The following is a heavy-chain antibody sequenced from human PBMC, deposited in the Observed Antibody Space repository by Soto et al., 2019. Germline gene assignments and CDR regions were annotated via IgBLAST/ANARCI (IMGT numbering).Heavy chain of an antibody. D-gene: IGHD2-15*01. CDR1: RFTFSSYA. CDR3: AKGAAFYYYYGMDV. Sequence: ESGGGLVQPGGSLRLSCAASRFTFSSYAMSWVRQAPGKGLEWVSSISAGGGSTYYADSVKGRFTISRDNSKTTLYLQMNSLRAEDTALYYCAKGAAFYYYYGMDVWGQGTTVTVSS. CDR2: ISAGGGST. V-gene: IGHV3-23*01. J-gene: IGHJ6*02.